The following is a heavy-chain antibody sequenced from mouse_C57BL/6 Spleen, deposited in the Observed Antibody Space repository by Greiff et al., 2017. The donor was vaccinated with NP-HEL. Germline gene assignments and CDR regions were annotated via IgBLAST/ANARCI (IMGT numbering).Heavy chain of an antibody. D-gene: IGHD2-5*01. J-gene: IGHJ1*03. V-gene: IGHV1-78*01. Sequence: VQLQQSDAELVKPGASVKISCKVSGYTFTDHTIHWMKQRPEQGLEWIGYIYPRDGSTKYNEKFKGKATLTADKSASTAYMQLNSLTSEDSAVYCCASQELKSSNYGVLDVWGTGTTVTVSS. CDR2: IYPRDGST. CDR1: GYTFTDHT. CDR3: ASQELKSSNYGVLDV.